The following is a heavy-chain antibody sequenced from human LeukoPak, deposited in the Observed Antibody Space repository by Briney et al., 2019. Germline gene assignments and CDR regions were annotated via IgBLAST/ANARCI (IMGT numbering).Heavy chain of an antibody. CDR2: ISGSGSGDST. CDR1: GFTFSSYA. D-gene: IGHD3-3*02. CDR3: AKIRAPAYDF. J-gene: IGHJ3*01. Sequence: GGSLRLSCAASGFTFSSYAMNWVRQAPGKGLEWVSAISGSGSGDSTYYADSVKGRFTISRDNSRNTLYLPMNSLRAEDTAIYYCAKIRAPAYDFWGQGTMVTVSS. V-gene: IGHV3-23*01.